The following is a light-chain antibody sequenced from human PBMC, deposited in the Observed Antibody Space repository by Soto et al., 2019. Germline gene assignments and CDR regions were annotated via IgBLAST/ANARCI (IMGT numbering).Light chain of an antibody. CDR2: AAS. J-gene: IGKJ2*01. CDR3: QQYGNAPHT. CDR1: QSVSSGY. V-gene: IGKV3-20*01. Sequence: ETVLTQSPGTLSSSPGERVTLSCRASQSVSSGYLAWYQQRPGQAPRLLIYAASSRAAGIPDRFSGSGSGTDFTLTISRLEPEDFAVFYCQQYGNAPHTFGQGTKLDIK.